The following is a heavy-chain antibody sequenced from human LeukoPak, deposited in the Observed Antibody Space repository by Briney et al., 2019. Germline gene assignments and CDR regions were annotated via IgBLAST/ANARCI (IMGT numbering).Heavy chain of an antibody. CDR3: ARYPYYYGSGSYYSYYYYGMDV. J-gene: IGHJ6*02. V-gene: IGHV1-18*01. Sequence: ASLKVSCKASGYTFTSYGISWVRQAPGQGLEWMGWISAYNGNTNYAQKLQGRVTMTTDTSTSTAYMELRSLRSDDTAVYYYARYPYYYGSGSYYSYYYYGMDVSGQGTTVTVSS. D-gene: IGHD3-10*01. CDR1: GYTFTSYG. CDR2: ISAYNGNT.